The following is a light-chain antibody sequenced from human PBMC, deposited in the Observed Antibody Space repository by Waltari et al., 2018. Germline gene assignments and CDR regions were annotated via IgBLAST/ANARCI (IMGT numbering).Light chain of an antibody. V-gene: IGKV1-33*01. CDR2: DAS. Sequence: DIQMTQSPSSLSASVGDRVTITCQASQDISNYLNWYQQKPGKAPKLLIYDASNLETGVPSRFSGSGSGTDFTFTISSLQPEDIATYYCQQYDNLWLTFGGGTKVEIK. J-gene: IGKJ4*01. CDR1: QDISNY. CDR3: QQYDNLWLT.